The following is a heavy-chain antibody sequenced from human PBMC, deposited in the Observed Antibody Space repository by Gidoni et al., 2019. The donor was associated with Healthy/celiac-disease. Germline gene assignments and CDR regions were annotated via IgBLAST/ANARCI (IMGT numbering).Heavy chain of an antibody. Sequence: QVQLVESGGGVVQPGRSLRLSCAASGFTFSDYAMHWVRQAPGKGLEWVAVISYDGSNKYYADSVKGRFTISRDNSKNTLYLQMNSLRAEDTAVYYCARDLALPAPFGELYGGMDVWGQGTTVTVSS. CDR1: GFTFSDYA. D-gene: IGHD3-10*01. J-gene: IGHJ6*02. CDR2: ISYDGSNK. CDR3: ARDLALPAPFGELYGGMDV. V-gene: IGHV3-30-3*01.